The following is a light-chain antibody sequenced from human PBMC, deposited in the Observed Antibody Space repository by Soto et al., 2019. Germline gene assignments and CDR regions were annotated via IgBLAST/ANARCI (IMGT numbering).Light chain of an antibody. CDR2: AAS. CDR1: QSITNY. V-gene: IGKV1-39*01. Sequence: DIQMTQSPSSLSASVGDRVTITCRPSQSITNYLNWYQQKPGKAPKLLIYAASTLLSAVPSRFSGSASGADFTLTLSSLQPDDFATYSCQQSYITPYTFGQGTKVDIK. CDR3: QQSYITPYT. J-gene: IGKJ2*01.